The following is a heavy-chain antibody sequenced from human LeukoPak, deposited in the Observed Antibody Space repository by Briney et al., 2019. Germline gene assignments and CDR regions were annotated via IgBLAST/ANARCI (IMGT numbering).Heavy chain of an antibody. J-gene: IGHJ4*02. V-gene: IGHV4-30-2*03. CDR1: GGSINSGGYS. CDR3: ARHHPVSRLLPKGGFDY. CDR2: IYHSGST. Sequence: PSETLSLTCAVSGGSINSGGYSWSWIRQPPGKGLEWMGYIYHSGSTYYNPSLKSRVTISVDTSKNQFSLKLSSVTAADTAVYYCARHHPVSRLLPKGGFDYWGQGTLVTVSS. D-gene: IGHD3-22*01.